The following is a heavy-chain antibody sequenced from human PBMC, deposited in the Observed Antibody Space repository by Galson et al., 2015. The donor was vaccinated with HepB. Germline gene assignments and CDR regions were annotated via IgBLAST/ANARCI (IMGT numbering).Heavy chain of an antibody. J-gene: IGHJ3*02. CDR3: ARRKMGCGSSCYDDASDI. D-gene: IGHD2-15*01. Sequence: QSGAEVTKPGESLRISCRASGSNFITYWIGWVRQTPGKGLEWVGVIYPANSTTRYSPSFEGQVTISADKSTSTAYLQWSSLKTSDTAIYYCARRKMGCGSSCYDDASDIWGQGTLVTVSS. CDR2: IYPANSTT. V-gene: IGHV5-51*01. CDR1: GSNFITYW.